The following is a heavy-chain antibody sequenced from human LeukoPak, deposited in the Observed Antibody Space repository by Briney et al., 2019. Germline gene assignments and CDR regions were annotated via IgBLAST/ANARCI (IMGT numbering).Heavy chain of an antibody. CDR3: ARDGIYCSSTSCYESYFDY. V-gene: IGHV3-48*01. J-gene: IGHJ4*02. Sequence: PGGSLRLSCAASGFTFITYSMNWVRQAPGKGLEWVSYISGSSSTIYYADSVKGRFTISRGNAKNSLYLQMNSLRAEDTAVYYCARDGIYCSSTSCYESYFDYWGQGTLVTVSS. CDR2: ISGSSSTI. D-gene: IGHD2-2*01. CDR1: GFTFITYS.